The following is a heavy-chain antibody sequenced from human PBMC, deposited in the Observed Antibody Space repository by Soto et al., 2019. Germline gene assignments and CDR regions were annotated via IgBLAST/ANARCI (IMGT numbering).Heavy chain of an antibody. Sequence: QVQLVQSGAEMKKPGASVKVSCKASGYTFSNYGINWVRQAPGQGLEWMGWISGYDGNTIYAQTLQGRFTMTTDTSTSTAYLELRGLTSDDTALYYCARDRGNYDVWGQGTLVTVSS. CDR2: ISGYDGNT. CDR3: ARDRGNYDV. D-gene: IGHD1-7*01. J-gene: IGHJ4*02. V-gene: IGHV1-18*04. CDR1: GYTFSNYG.